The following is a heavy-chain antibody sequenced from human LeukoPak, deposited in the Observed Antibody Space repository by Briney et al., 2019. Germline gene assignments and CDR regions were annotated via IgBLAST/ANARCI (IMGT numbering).Heavy chain of an antibody. CDR1: GYSFTSYW. Sequence: KYGESLKISCKGSGYSFTSYWIGWVRQMPGKGLEWMGIIYPADSDTRYSPSFQGQVTISADKSISTAYLRWSSLKASDTAMYYCARTSGAWKDYFDYWGQGTLVTVSS. V-gene: IGHV5-51*01. CDR2: IYPADSDT. D-gene: IGHD1-1*01. J-gene: IGHJ4*02. CDR3: ARTSGAWKDYFDY.